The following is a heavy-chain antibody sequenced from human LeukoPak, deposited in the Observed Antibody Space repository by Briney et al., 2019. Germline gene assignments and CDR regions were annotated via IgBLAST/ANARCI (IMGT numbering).Heavy chain of an antibody. Sequence: GGSLRLSCAASGFTFSSYGMHWVRQAPGKGLERVAFIRYDGSNKYYADSVRGRFTISRDNAKNTLYLQMNTLRVVDTAVYYCTRDLMDYDVSTGLHHYYMDVWGQGTTVTVSS. V-gene: IGHV3-30*02. CDR1: GFTFSSYG. CDR3: TRDLMDYDVSTGLHHYYMDV. D-gene: IGHD3-9*01. CDR2: IRYDGSNK. J-gene: IGHJ6*02.